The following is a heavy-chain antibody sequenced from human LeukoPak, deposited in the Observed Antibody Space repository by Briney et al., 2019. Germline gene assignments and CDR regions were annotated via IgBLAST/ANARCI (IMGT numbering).Heavy chain of an antibody. V-gene: IGHV4-34*01. D-gene: IGHD6-19*01. CDR3: ARGREWLVVDY. CDR2: ISHSGST. CDR1: GGSFSGYY. Sequence: SETLSLTCAVYGGSFSGYYWSWIRQPPGKGLEWIGEISHSGSTNYNPSLKSRVTISVDTSKNQFSLKLSSVTAADTAVYYCARGREWLVVDYWGQGTLVTVSS. J-gene: IGHJ4*02.